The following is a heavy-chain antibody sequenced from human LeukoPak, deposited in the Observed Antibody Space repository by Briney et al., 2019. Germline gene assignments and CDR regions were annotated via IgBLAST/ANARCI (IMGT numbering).Heavy chain of an antibody. CDR3: AGVGAVAGADYYYYGMDV. J-gene: IGHJ6*02. CDR1: GGTFSSYA. Sequence: SVKVSCKASGGTFSSYAISWVRQAPGQGLEWMGGIIPIFGTANYAQKFQGRVTITADESTSTAYMELSSLRSEDTAVYYCAGVGAVAGADYYYYGMDVWGQGTTVTVSS. D-gene: IGHD6-19*01. CDR2: IIPIFGTA. V-gene: IGHV1-69*13.